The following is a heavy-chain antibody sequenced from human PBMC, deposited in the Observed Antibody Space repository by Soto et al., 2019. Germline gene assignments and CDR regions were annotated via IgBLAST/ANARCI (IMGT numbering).Heavy chain of an antibody. CDR2: ISQSGHT. CDR3: ARAPKVSGSSQTRPDF. J-gene: IGHJ4*02. Sequence: QVQLHQWGAGLLKPSETLSLACSIYSGSFCGYYWSWIRQPPGKGLEWIGEISQSGHTNYSQSLKSRFTISIDTSKKQFSLNLASVSAADTAVYYCARAPKVSGSSQTRPDFWGQGTLVTGSS. V-gene: IGHV4-34*01. CDR1: SGSFCGYY. D-gene: IGHD6-6*01.